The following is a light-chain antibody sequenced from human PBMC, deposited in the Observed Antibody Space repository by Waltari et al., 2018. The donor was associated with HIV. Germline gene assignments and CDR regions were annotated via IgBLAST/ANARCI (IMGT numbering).Light chain of an antibody. CDR3: QAWDRNTVV. Sequence: SYELTQPPSVSVSPGQTASITCSGDKLGDKYACWYQQKPGKSPVLVIYQDTNPPSGIPERVSASNSGNTATLTISGTQAMYEADYYCQAWDRNTVVFGGGTKLTVL. CDR2: QDT. J-gene: IGLJ2*01. CDR1: KLGDKY. V-gene: IGLV3-1*01.